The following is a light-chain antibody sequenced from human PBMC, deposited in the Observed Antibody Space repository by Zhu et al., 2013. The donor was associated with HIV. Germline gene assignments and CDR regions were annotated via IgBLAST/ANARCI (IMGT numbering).Light chain of an antibody. J-gene: IGKJ1*01. V-gene: IGKV1-39*01. CDR1: QTIGTF. CDR2: RAS. Sequence: DIQLTQSPSSLSASVGDTITLTCRASQTIGTFLNWYQHKPGTTPSLLIYRASTLESGVPPRFSASGSETHFSLTINNLQPEDFATYYCQQAYGTPWTFGQGT. CDR3: QQAYGTPWT.